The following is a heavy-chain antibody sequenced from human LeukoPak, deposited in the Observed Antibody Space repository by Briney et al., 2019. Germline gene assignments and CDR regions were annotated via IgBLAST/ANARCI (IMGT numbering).Heavy chain of an antibody. J-gene: IGHJ6*02. V-gene: IGHV4-31*03. CDR3: ARDGAMVRGAHYYYYYGMDV. CDR2: IYYSGST. CDR1: GGSISSGGYY. Sequence: SETLSLTCTVSGGSISSGGYYWSWIRHHPGKGLEWIGYIYYSGSTYYNPSLKSRVTISVDTSKNQFSLKLSSVTAADTAVYYCARDGAMVRGAHYYYYYGMDVWGQGTTVTVSS. D-gene: IGHD3-10*01.